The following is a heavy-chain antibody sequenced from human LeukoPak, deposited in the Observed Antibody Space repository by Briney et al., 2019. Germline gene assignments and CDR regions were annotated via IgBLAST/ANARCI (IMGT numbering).Heavy chain of an antibody. CDR1: GFTFSSYW. J-gene: IGHJ6*02. V-gene: IGHV3-74*01. Sequence: GGSLRLSCEASGFTFSSYWMHWVRQAPGKGLVWVARINTDGSSTNYGDSEKGRLTISRDNAKNTLYLQVNSLRAEDTAVYYCASDSPHYGMDVWGQGTTVTVSS. CDR3: ASDSPHYGMDV. CDR2: INTDGSST.